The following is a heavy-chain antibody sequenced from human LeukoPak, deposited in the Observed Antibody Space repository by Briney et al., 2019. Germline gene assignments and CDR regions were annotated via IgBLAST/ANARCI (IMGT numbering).Heavy chain of an antibody. CDR3: ARSGYIPRDPTGIDY. D-gene: IGHD3-3*01. V-gene: IGHV4-4*07. CDR2: IYTSGST. J-gene: IGHJ4*02. CDR1: GGSISSYY. Sequence: PSETLSLTCIVSGGSISSYYWSWIRQPAGKGLEWIGRIYTSGSTNYNPSLKSRVTMSVDTSKNQFSLKLSSVTAADTAVYYCARSGYIPRDPTGIDYWGQGTLVTVSS.